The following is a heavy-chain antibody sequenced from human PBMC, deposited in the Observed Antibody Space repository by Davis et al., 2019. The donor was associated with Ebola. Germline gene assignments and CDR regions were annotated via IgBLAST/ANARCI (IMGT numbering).Heavy chain of an antibody. CDR2: ISGSGGST. V-gene: IGHV3-23*01. CDR3: ARIVGATFLDY. D-gene: IGHD1-26*01. Sequence: GESLKISCAASGFTFSDYCISWVRQAPGKGLEWVSAISGSGGSTYYADSVKGRLTISRDNARNSMYLQMNSLRDDDTAVYYCARIVGATFLDYWGQGALVTVSS. J-gene: IGHJ4*02. CDR1: GFTFSDYC.